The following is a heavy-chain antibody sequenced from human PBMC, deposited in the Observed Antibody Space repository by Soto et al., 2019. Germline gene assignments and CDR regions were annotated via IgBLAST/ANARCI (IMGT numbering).Heavy chain of an antibody. CDR1: GDSGTRQY. Sequence: SVTRSLTCSFWGDSGTRQYLTWIRQSPEKGLEWMGYMHYTGCSHYNPSLKSRVTISVEPSKNQFSLKLSSVTAADTAVYFCARQGGTSYLTYYSYMDVWGKGTTVTVSS. D-gene: IGHD3-16*01. CDR2: MHYTGCS. J-gene: IGHJ6*03. V-gene: IGHV4-59*08. CDR3: ARQGGTSYLTYYSYMDV.